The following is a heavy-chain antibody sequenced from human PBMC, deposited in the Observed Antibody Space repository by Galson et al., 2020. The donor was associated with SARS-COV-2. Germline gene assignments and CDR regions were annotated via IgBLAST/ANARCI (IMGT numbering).Heavy chain of an antibody. D-gene: IGHD1-26*01. V-gene: IGHV1-24*01. Sequence: ASVKVSCKVSGYTLTELSMHWVRQAPGKGLEWMGGFDPEDGETIYAQKFQGRVTMTEDTSTDTAYMELSSLRSEDTAVYYCATAPAVGAPVQNWFDPWGQGTLVTVSS. J-gene: IGHJ5*02. CDR2: FDPEDGET. CDR3: ATAPAVGAPVQNWFDP. CDR1: GYTLTELS.